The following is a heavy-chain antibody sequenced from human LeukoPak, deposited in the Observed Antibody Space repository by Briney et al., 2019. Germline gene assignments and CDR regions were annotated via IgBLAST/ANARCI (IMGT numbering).Heavy chain of an antibody. D-gene: IGHD6-13*01. Sequence: PGGSLRLSCAASGFTFSSYWMSWVRQAPGKGLEWVSSISSSSSYIYYADSVKGRFTISRDNAKNSLYLQMNSLRAEDTAVYYCAREGYSSSFWFDPWGQGTLVTVSS. CDR3: AREGYSSSFWFDP. CDR1: GFTFSSYW. CDR2: ISSSSSYI. V-gene: IGHV3-21*01. J-gene: IGHJ5*02.